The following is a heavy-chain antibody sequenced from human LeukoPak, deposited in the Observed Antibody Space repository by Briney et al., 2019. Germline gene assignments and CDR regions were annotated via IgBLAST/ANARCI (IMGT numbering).Heavy chain of an antibody. Sequence: PGGSLRLSCAASGFTFSSYAMSWVRQAPGKGLEWVSAISGSGGSTYYADSVKGRSTISRDNSKNTLYLQINSLRAEDTAVYYCAKDYIAAAGGYFDYWGQGTLVTVSS. D-gene: IGHD6-13*01. V-gene: IGHV3-23*01. CDR2: ISGSGGST. CDR3: AKDYIAAAGGYFDY. CDR1: GFTFSSYA. J-gene: IGHJ4*02.